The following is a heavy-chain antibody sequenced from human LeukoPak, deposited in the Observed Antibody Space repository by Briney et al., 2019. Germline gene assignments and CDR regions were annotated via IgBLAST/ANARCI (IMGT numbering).Heavy chain of an antibody. V-gene: IGHV4-59*08. CDR3: ARHSLWTYNWFDP. J-gene: IGHJ5*02. Sequence: SETLSLTCTVSGGSISSYYWSWIRQPPGKGLEWIGYIYYSGSTNYNPSLKSRVTISVDTSKNQFSLKLSSATAADTAVYYCARHSLWTYNWFDPWGQGTLVTVSS. D-gene: IGHD3/OR15-3a*01. CDR2: IYYSGST. CDR1: GGSISSYY.